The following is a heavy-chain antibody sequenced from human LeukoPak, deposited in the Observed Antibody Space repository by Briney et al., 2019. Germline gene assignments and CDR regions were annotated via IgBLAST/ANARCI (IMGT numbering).Heavy chain of an antibody. CDR3: ARFQRNWFDP. Sequence: PGGSLRLSCAASGNYWMHWVRQAPGKGLVWVSHINGDGSWTTYADSVKGRFTISKDNAKNTVYLQMNNLRAEDTAVYYCARFQRNWFDPWGQGALVIVSS. CDR1: GNYW. D-gene: IGHD2-2*01. V-gene: IGHV3-74*01. CDR2: INGDGSWT. J-gene: IGHJ5*02.